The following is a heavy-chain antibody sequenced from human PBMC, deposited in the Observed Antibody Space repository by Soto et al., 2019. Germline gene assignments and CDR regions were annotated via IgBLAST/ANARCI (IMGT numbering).Heavy chain of an antibody. CDR2: ITPFNGNT. CDR3: ASGPETYLGGDCYHVFSFDP. CDR1: GYTFTYRY. V-gene: IGHV1-45*02. Sequence: SLQVSCKASGYTFTYRYLHWVRQAPGQALEWMGWITPFNGNTNYAQKFQDRVTITRDRSMSTAYMELSSLRSEDTAMYYCASGPETYLGGDCYHVFSFDPSCQGTLGTVAS. D-gene: IGHD2-21*02. J-gene: IGHJ5*02.